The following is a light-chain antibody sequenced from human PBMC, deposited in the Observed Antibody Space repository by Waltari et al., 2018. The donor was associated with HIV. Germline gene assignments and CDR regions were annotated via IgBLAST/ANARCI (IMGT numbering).Light chain of an antibody. CDR2: DND. J-gene: IGLJ2*01. V-gene: IGLV1-51*01. Sequence: QSVLTQPPSVSAAPGQKVTISCSGNRSNIGNNYVSWYQQVPGTAPELRIYDNDNRPSGIPDRVSASKSGTSATLGITGLQTGDEADYYCGTWDSSLSAGVFGGGTKLTVL. CDR1: RSNIGNNY. CDR3: GTWDSSLSAGV.